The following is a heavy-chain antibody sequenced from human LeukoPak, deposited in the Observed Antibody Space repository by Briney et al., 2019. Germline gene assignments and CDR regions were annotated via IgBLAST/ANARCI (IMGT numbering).Heavy chain of an antibody. CDR1: GGSISSGGYY. D-gene: IGHD6-19*01. V-gene: IGHV4-31*03. CDR3: VSSIAVAGGVDY. CDR2: IYYSGST. Sequence: SQTLSLTCTVSGGSISSGGYYWSWIRQHPEKGLEWIGYIYYSGSTYYNPSLKSRVTISVDTSKNQFSLKLSSVTAADTAVYYCVSSIAVAGGVDYWGQGTLVTVSS. J-gene: IGHJ4*02.